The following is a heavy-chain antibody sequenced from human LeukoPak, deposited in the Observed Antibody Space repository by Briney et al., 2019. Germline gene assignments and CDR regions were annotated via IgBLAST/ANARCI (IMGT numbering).Heavy chain of an antibody. Sequence: GGSLRLSCAGAGFTFSSYGMHWVRQAPGKGLEWVAVIWYDGSNKYYADSVKGRFTISRDNSKDTLYLQMSSLRAEDTALYYCARDQGVNQVWNWFESCGQGTLVTVSS. J-gene: IGHJ5*01. V-gene: IGHV3-33*08. D-gene: IGHD1-1*01. CDR1: GFTFSSYG. CDR3: ARDQGVNQVWNWFES. CDR2: IWYDGSNK.